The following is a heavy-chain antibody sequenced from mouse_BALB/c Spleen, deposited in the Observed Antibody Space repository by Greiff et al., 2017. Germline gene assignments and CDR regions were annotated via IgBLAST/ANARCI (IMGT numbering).Heavy chain of an antibody. CDR3: ARGDAMDY. CDR2: INPSSGYT. V-gene: IGHV1-4*01. CDR1: GYTFTSYT. Sequence: VKLMESGAELARPGASVKMSCKASGYTFTSYTMHWVKQRPGQGLEWIGYINPSSGYTNYNQKFKDKATLTADKSSSTAYMQLSSLTSEDSAVYYCARGDAMDYWGQGTSVTVSS. J-gene: IGHJ4*01.